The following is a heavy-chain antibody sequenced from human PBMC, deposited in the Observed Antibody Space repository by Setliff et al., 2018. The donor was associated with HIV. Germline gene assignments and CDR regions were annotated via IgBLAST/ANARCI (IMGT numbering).Heavy chain of an antibody. CDR2: IYHNGNT. J-gene: IGHJ4*02. CDR1: GASLSDYY. CDR3: ARRPPYWGFDF. D-gene: IGHD3-16*01. Sequence: PSETLSLTCAVYGASLSDYYWSWIRQPPGKGLEWIANIYHNGNTHYNPSVKSRVTISVDTSKNQFSLKLRSVTAADTAVYYCARRPPYWGFDFWGQGTLVTVSS. V-gene: IGHV4-34*01.